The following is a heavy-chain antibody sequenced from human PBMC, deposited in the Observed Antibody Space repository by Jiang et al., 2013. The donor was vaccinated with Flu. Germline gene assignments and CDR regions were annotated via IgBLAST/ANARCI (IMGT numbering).Heavy chain of an antibody. D-gene: IGHD6-13*01. J-gene: IGHJ6*04. Sequence: PGLVKPSETLSLTCTVSGGSISSYYWSWIRQPPGKGLEWIGYIYYSGSTNYNPSLKSRVTISVDTSKNQFSLKLSSVTAADTAVYYCARLGGSSWYAENYGMDVWGKGTTVTVSS. V-gene: IGHV4-59*08. CDR1: GGSISSYY. CDR3: ARLGGSSWYAENYGMDV. CDR2: IYYSGST.